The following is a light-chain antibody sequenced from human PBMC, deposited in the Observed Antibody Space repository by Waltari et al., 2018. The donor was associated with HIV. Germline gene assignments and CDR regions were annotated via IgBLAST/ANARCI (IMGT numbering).Light chain of an antibody. J-gene: IGLJ3*02. CDR3: ASWDDRLSGQGV. CDR2: NNN. CDR1: ISNLGKNT. Sequence: QPMLTQPPSASGIPGQRGTISCSGTISNLGKNTVNWYQQFPGTAPKLLIYNNNQRPSGVPDRFSGSKSGSSASLAIRGLQSEDEADYYCASWDDRLSGQGVFGGGTRLTVL. V-gene: IGLV1-44*01.